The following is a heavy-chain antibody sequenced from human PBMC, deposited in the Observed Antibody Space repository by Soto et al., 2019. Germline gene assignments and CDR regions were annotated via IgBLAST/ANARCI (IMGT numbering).Heavy chain of an antibody. V-gene: IGHV5-10-1*01. CDR3: ARHQVDYYDSSGYRAGMDV. CDR1: GYSFTSYW. CDR2: IDPSDSYT. Sequence: PGESLKISCKGSGYSFTSYWISWVRQMPGKVLEWMGRIDPSDSYTNYSPSFQGHVTISADKSISTAYLQWSSLKASDTAMYYCARHQVDYYDSSGYRAGMDVWGQGXTVTVSS. J-gene: IGHJ6*02. D-gene: IGHD3-22*01.